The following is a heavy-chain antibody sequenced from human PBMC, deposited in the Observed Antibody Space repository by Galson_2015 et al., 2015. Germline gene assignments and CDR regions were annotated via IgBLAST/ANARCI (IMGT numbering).Heavy chain of an antibody. V-gene: IGHV4-39*01. CDR2: IYYSGST. CDR3: ARPDLD. Sequence: LSLTCAVSGGSISSSNWWSWVRQPPGKGLEWIGSIYYSGSTYYNPSLKSRVTISVDTSKNQFSLKLSSVTAADTAVYYCARPDLDWGQGTLVTVSS. CDR1: GGSISSSNW. J-gene: IGHJ4*02.